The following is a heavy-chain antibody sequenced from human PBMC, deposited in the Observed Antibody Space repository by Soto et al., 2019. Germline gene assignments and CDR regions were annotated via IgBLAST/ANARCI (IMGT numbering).Heavy chain of an antibody. CDR3: ARRHSSSSAFDP. CDR2: IDPSDSYT. V-gene: IGHV5-10-1*01. CDR1: GYSFTSYW. Sequence: EVQLVQSGAEVKKSGESLRISCKGSGYSFTSYWISWVRQMPGKGLEWMGRIDPSDSYTNCSPSFQGHVTISADKSISTAYLQWSSLKASDTAMYYCARRHSSSSAFDPWGQGTLVTVSS. J-gene: IGHJ5*02. D-gene: IGHD6-13*01.